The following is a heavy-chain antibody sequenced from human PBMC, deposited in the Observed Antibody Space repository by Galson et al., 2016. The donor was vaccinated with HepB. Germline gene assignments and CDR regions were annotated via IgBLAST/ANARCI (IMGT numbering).Heavy chain of an antibody. V-gene: IGHV3-7*02. D-gene: IGHD3-16*02. J-gene: IGHJ4*02. Sequence: SLRLSCAASGFIFSTSWMTWVRQAPGKGLEWVATIQQDGNQKYYFGSVNGRVTISRDNAKNPLYLQMNSLSAEDSALYYCVSSALEYWGQGTLVTVSS. CDR3: VSSALEY. CDR2: IQQDGNQK. CDR1: GFIFSTSW.